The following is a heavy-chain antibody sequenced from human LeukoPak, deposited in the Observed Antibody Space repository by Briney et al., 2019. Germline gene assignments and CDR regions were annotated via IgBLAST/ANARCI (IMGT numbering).Heavy chain of an antibody. J-gene: IGHJ6*03. D-gene: IGHD2-2*01. CDR1: GFTFDDYG. V-gene: IGHV3-20*04. Sequence: GGSLRLSCAASGFTFDDYGMSWVRQAPGKGLEWVSGINWNGGRTVYADSVKGRFTISRDNAKNSLYLQMNSLRAEDTALYYCARTRRWVVPAATMGNYYYYMDVWGKGTTVTVSS. CDR3: ARTRRWVVPAATMGNYYYYMDV. CDR2: INWNGGRT.